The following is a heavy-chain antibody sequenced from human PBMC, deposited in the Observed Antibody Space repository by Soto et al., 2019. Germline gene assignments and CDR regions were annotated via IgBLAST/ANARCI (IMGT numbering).Heavy chain of an antibody. D-gene: IGHD2-15*01. J-gene: IGHJ3*01. Sequence: GGSLRLSCAASGFTFSNYNMNWVRRAPGRGLEWVSAIGYSSTYIHYTESVKGRFTISRDNAKSSLYLQMNSLRAEDTAVYYCARPLLGWGAFDVWGQGTMVTVSS. CDR3: ARPLLGWGAFDV. CDR1: GFTFSNYN. CDR2: IGYSSTYI. V-gene: IGHV3-21*01.